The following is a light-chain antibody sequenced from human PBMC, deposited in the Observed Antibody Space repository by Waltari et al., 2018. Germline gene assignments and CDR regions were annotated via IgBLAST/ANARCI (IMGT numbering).Light chain of an antibody. CDR1: QSVSSN. Sequence: EIVMTQSPATLSVSPGERATLSCRASQSVSSNLAWYQQKPGQAPRLLIYGASTRATGIPARFSGSWSGTEFTLTISSLQSEYFAVYYCQQYNNWPLSWTFGQGTKVEIK. CDR3: QQYNNWPLSWT. CDR2: GAS. V-gene: IGKV3-15*01. J-gene: IGKJ1*01.